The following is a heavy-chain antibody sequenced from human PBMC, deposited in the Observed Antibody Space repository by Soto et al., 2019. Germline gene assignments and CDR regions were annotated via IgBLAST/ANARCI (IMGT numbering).Heavy chain of an antibody. CDR2: MNRNSGNT. V-gene: IGHV1-8*01. Sequence: QVQLVQSGAEVKKPGASVKVSCKASGYTFTSDDINWVRQATGQGLEWMGWMNRNSGNTGYAQKFQGRVTMTWNTSISTAYMELSSLRSEDTAVYYCERERRLGLDGMDVWGQGTTVIVSS. CDR1: GYTFTSDD. J-gene: IGHJ6*02. CDR3: ERERRLGLDGMDV. D-gene: IGHD6-19*01.